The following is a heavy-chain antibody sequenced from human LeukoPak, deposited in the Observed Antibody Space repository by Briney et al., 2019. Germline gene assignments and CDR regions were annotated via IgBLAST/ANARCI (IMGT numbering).Heavy chain of an antibody. Sequence: ASVKVSCKASGYTFTGYYVHWVRQAPGQGLEWMGRINPKSGGTNYAQKFQDRVTMIRDTSISTAYMELSRLRSDDTAVYYCARIFARDGCNYFDYWGQGTQVTVSS. D-gene: IGHD5-24*01. J-gene: IGHJ4*02. V-gene: IGHV1-2*02. CDR3: ARIFARDGCNYFDY. CDR1: GYTFTGYY. CDR2: INPKSGGT.